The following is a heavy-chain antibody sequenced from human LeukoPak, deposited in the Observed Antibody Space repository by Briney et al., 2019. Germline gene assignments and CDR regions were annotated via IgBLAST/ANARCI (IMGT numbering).Heavy chain of an antibody. CDR3: ARWYSSSWYFQNDAFDI. Sequence: PSETLSLTCTVSGYSISSGYYWGWIRQPPGKGLEWIGSIYHSGRTFYNPSLKSRVTISVDTSKNQFSLKLSSVTAADTAVYYCARWYSSSWYFQNDAFDIWGQGTMVTVSS. J-gene: IGHJ3*02. D-gene: IGHD6-13*01. CDR2: IYHSGRT. CDR1: GYSISSGYY. V-gene: IGHV4-38-2*02.